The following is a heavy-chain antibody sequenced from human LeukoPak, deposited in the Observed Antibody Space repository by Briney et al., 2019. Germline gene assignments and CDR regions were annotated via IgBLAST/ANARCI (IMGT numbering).Heavy chain of an antibody. CDR3: ARDGAILTGYYLYWYFDL. CDR1: GFTVSSNY. Sequence: GGSLRLSCAASGFTVSSNYMSWVRQAPGKGLEWVSVIYSGGSTYYADSVKGRFTISRDNSKNTLYLQMNSLRAEDTAVYYCARDGAILTGYYLYWYFDLWGRGTLVTVSS. V-gene: IGHV3-66*01. CDR2: IYSGGST. J-gene: IGHJ2*01. D-gene: IGHD3-9*01.